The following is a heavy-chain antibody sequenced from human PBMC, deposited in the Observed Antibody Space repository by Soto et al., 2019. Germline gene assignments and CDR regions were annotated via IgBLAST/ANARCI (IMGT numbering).Heavy chain of an antibody. D-gene: IGHD3-10*01. CDR1: GYTFTSYD. J-gene: IGHJ6*03. CDR2: MNPNSGDT. CDR3: ARGLKMLRVFGLKTYYYYYMDV. V-gene: IGHV1-8*01. Sequence: QVHLVQSGAEVKKPGASVKVSCKASGYTFTSYDINWVRQVAGQGLEWRGWMNPNSGDTAYAQEFQGIVTMSRNTSISIAYMELSSLRPADTAVYYCARGLKMLRVFGLKTYYYYYMDVWGKGTTVTLSS.